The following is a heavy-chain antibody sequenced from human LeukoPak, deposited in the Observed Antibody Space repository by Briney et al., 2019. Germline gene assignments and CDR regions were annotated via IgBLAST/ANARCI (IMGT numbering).Heavy chain of an antibody. CDR1: GGSFSGYY. J-gene: IGHJ4*02. Sequence: SSETLSLTCAVYGGSFSGYYWSWIRQPPGKGLEWIGEINHSGSTNYNPSLKSRVTISVDTSKNQFSLKLSSVTAADTAVYYCARGGHLYSSSWYPFVDYWGQGTLVTVSS. V-gene: IGHV4-34*01. CDR3: ARGGHLYSSSWYPFVDY. D-gene: IGHD6-13*01. CDR2: INHSGST.